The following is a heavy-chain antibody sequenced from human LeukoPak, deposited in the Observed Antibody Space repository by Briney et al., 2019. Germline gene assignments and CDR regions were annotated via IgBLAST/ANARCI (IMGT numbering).Heavy chain of an antibody. CDR1: GGSISSSSYY. D-gene: IGHD1-7*01. J-gene: IGHJ3*02. Sequence: SETLSLTCTVSGGSISSSSYYWGWIRQPPGKGLEWIGSIYYSGSTYYNPSLKSRVTISVDTSKNQFSLKLSSVTAADTAVYYCARESVDWNYLDAFDIWGQGTMVTVSS. CDR2: IYYSGST. CDR3: ARESVDWNYLDAFDI. V-gene: IGHV4-39*07.